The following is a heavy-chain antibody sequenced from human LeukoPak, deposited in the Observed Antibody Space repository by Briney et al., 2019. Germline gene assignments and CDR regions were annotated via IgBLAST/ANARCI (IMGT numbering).Heavy chain of an antibody. CDR3: AKSKYYYDSSGYLSNDY. Sequence: PGGSLRLSCGASEFTFSRYWMHWVRQAPGKGLVWVSRISSDGSSTTYADSVKGRFTISRDNANNTLYLQMNSLRAEDTAVYYCAKSKYYYDSSGYLSNDYWGQGTLVTVSS. CDR2: ISSDGSST. D-gene: IGHD3-22*01. V-gene: IGHV3-74*03. CDR1: EFTFSRYW. J-gene: IGHJ4*02.